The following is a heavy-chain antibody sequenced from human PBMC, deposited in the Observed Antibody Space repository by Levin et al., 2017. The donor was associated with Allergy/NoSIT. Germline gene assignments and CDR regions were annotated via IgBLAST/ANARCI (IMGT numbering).Heavy chain of an antibody. CDR3: ATLGGYCGGGTCHSEPKYYYYGMDV. Sequence: ASETLSLTCTVSGGSFSDYYWSWIRQPPGKGLEWIGYIYYSGDTNYNPSLKSRVTISVDTSKNQFSLKLTSVTSADTAVYYCATLGGYCGGGTCHSEPKYYYYGMDVWGQGTTVTVSS. D-gene: IGHD2-15*01. J-gene: IGHJ6*02. V-gene: IGHV4-59*01. CDR1: GGSFSDYY. CDR2: IYYSGDT.